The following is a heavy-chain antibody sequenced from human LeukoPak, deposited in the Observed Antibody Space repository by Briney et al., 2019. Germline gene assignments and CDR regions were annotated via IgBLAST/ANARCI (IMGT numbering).Heavy chain of an antibody. CDR3: ATGEELTRGPSWFDP. V-gene: IGHV1-24*01. J-gene: IGHJ5*02. CDR2: FDPEDGET. D-gene: IGHD1-26*01. CDR1: GYTLTELS. Sequence: ASVKVSCKVSGYTLTELSMHWVRQAPGKGLEWMGGFDPEDGETIYAQKFQGRVTMTEDTSTDTAYMELSSLGSEDTAVYYCATGEELTRGPSWFDPWGQGTLVTVSS.